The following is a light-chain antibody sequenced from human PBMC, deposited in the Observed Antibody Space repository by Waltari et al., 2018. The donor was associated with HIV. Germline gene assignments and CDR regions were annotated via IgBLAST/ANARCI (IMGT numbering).Light chain of an antibody. J-gene: IGLJ1*01. CDR2: QDE. CDR1: KLADKY. V-gene: IGLV3-1*01. CDR3: QAWDNSTYV. Sequence: SYELTQPPSVSVSPRQTASITCSGDKLADKYACWYQKKPRQSPVLIIYQDERRPSGIPERFSGSNSGNTATLTITGTQAMDDADYYCQAWDNSTYVFGTGTKVTVL.